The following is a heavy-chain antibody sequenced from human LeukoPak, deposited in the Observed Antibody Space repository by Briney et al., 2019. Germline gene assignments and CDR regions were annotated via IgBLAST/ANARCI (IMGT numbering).Heavy chain of an antibody. CDR3: ARHKTGPDAFDI. J-gene: IGHJ3*02. CDR2: IYYSGSA. D-gene: IGHD1-1*01. V-gene: IGHV4-39*01. CDR1: GGSISSSGYY. Sequence: PSETLSLTCSVSGGSISSSGYYWGWIRQPPGKGREGIGSIYYSGSAYYNPSLKSRVTISVDTSKNQFSLKLSSVTAADTAVYYCARHKTGPDAFDIWGQGTMVTVSS.